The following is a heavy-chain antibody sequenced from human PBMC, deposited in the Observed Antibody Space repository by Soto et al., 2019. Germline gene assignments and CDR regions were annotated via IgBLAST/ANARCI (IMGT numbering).Heavy chain of an antibody. D-gene: IGHD6-25*01. V-gene: IGHV1-2*04. CDR3: AREADSSGIPFDY. J-gene: IGHJ4*02. Sequence: ASVKVSCKASGYTFSSYYMHWVRQAPGQGLEWMGWINPNSGGTNYAQKFQGWVTMTRDTSISTAYMELSRLRSDDTAVYYCAREADSSGIPFDYWGQGTLVTVSS. CDR2: INPNSGGT. CDR1: GYTFSSYY.